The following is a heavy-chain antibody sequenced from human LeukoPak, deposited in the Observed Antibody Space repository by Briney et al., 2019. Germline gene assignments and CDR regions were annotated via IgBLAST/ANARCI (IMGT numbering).Heavy chain of an antibody. CDR2: IRYDGSNK. CDR3: AKDLRVYRGHLHYYGMDV. Sequence: GGSLRLSCAASGFTFNNYGMHWARQAPGKGLEWVTYIRYDGSNKYYTDSVKGRFTISRDNSKNTLYLQMNSLRAEDTAVYYCAKDLRVYRGHLHYYGMDVWGQGTTVSVSS. D-gene: IGHD3-16*02. J-gene: IGHJ6*02. V-gene: IGHV3-30*02. CDR1: GFTFNNYG.